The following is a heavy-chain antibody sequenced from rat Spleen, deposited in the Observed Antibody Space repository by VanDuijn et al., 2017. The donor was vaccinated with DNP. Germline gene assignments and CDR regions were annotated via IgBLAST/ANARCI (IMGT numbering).Heavy chain of an antibody. CDR2: INKDSSTI. J-gene: IGHJ4*01. Sequence: EVKLVESGGDLVQPGRSLKLSCAASGFNFNDYWMGWVRQAPGKGLEWIGEINKDSSTINYAQSLKDRFTFSRDNAQNTLYLQMSNLGSEDTAIYYCARTAYYALDAXGQGTXVTVSS. CDR3: ARTAYYALDA. V-gene: IGHV4-2*01. CDR1: GFNFNDYW.